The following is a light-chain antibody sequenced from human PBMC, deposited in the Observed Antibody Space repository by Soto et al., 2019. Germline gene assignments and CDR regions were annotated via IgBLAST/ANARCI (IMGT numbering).Light chain of an antibody. J-gene: IGLJ2*01. CDR2: NVN. Sequence: QSALTQPASVSGSPGQSITISCTGTSSDVGGYNYVSWYQQHPGKAPKLIIYNVNNRPSGVSNRFSGSKSGNTASQTIFGLQAEDEADYYCSSYRSSSVIFGGGTKLTVL. CDR1: SSDVGGYNY. CDR3: SSYRSSSVI. V-gene: IGLV2-14*03.